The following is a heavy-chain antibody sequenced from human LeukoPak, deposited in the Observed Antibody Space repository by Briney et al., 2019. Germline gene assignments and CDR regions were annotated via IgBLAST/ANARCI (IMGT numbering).Heavy chain of an antibody. J-gene: IGHJ6*02. V-gene: IGHV3-21*01. CDR3: ARMTTPCYGMEV. CDR1: GFTITSHN. CDR2: VSTSSSYI. Sequence: PWGSLRLSCTTSGFTITSHNRSCVRQAPGKGLEWVSSVSTSSSYIYYADSVKGRFTISRDNGKNSVYLQMNSLRAEDTAVYYCARMTTPCYGMEVWGQGTTVTVSS. D-gene: IGHD4-11*01.